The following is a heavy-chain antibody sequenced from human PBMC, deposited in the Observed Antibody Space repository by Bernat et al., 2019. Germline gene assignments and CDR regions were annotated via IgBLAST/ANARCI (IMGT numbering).Heavy chain of an antibody. J-gene: IGHJ5*02. CDR1: GGSISSSSYY. V-gene: IGHV4-39*01. Sequence: QLQLQESGPGLVKPSETLSLTCTVSGGSISSSSYYWGWIRQPPGKGLEWIGSIYYSGSTYYNPSLKSRVTISLDTSKNQFSLKLSSVTAADTAVYYCSRHPVMVRGVISWFDPWGQGTLVTVSS. CDR2: IYYSGST. D-gene: IGHD3-10*01. CDR3: SRHPVMVRGVISWFDP.